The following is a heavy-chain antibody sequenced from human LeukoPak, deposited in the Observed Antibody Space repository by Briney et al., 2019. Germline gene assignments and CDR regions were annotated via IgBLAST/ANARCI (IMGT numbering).Heavy chain of an antibody. CDR3: ARPGSTSGWYYFDF. J-gene: IGHJ4*02. CDR1: GDSIRYSPYY. V-gene: IGHV4-39*01. D-gene: IGHD6-19*01. CDR2: IYYSGST. Sequence: SETLSLTCTVSGDSIRYSPYYWGWIRQPPGKGLEWIGSIYYSGSTYYIPSLKSRVTISVDTSRNQFSLRLTSVTATDSAVYYCARPGSTSGWYYFDFWGQGTLVTVSS.